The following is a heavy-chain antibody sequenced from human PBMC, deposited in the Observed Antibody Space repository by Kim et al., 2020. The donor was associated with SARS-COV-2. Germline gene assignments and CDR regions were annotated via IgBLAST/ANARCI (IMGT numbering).Heavy chain of an antibody. V-gene: IGHV1-46*01. D-gene: IGHD3-10*01. CDR3: ARDYYGSGSYAPIGDAFDI. Sequence: ASVKVSCKASGYTFTSYYMHWVRQAPGQGLEWMGIINPSGGSTSYAQKFQGRVTMTRDTSTSTVYMELSSLRSEDTAVYYCARDYYGSGSYAPIGDAFDIWGQGTMVTVSS. CDR2: INPSGGST. CDR1: GYTFTSYY. J-gene: IGHJ3*02.